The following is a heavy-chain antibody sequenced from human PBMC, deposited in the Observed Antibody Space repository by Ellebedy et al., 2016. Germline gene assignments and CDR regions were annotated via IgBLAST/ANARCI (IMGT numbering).Heavy chain of an antibody. D-gene: IGHD3-10*01. CDR2: ICSRGNT. J-gene: IGHJ4*02. Sequence: SETLSLXXAVYGGTFSGYYWSWIRQPPGKGLEWIGNICSRGNTFYNAPLRSRLTISVDTSKNQFSLNLSSVTAADTAVYYCVRDLLFSGSRRVLDWGQGTLVAVSS. V-gene: IGHV4-34*01. CDR3: VRDLLFSGSRRVLD. CDR1: GGTFSGYY.